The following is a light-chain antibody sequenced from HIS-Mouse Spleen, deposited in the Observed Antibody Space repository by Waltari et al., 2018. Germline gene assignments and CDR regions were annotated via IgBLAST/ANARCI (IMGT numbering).Light chain of an antibody. CDR1: RPQLGAGYD. Sequence: QSVLTQPPSVSGAPGQRVTIPCPWSRPQLGAGYDVPRYQQLPGTAPKLLIYGNSNRPSGVPDRFSGSKSGTSASLAITGLQAEDEADYYCQSYDSSLSGSVFGGGTKLTVL. J-gene: IGLJ3*02. CDR2: GNS. V-gene: IGLV1-40*01. CDR3: QSYDSSLSGSV.